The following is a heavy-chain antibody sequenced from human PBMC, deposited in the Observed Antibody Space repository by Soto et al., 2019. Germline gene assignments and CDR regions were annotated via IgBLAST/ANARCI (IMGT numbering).Heavy chain of an antibody. V-gene: IGHV3-15*07. CDR3: TADLPGHGGGYEFDY. D-gene: IGHD2-15*01. CDR2: IKSKAGGATT. CDR1: GFTFITAW. Sequence: SLRLSCAASGFTFITAWMNWVRQAPGKGLEWVGRIKSKAGGATTDYAAPVKGRFIISRDDSENTLYLQMNSLTTEDTAIYYCTADLPGHGGGYEFDYWGQGTLVTVS. J-gene: IGHJ4*01.